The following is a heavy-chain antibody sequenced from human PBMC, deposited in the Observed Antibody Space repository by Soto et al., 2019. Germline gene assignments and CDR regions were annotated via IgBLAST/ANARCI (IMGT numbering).Heavy chain of an antibody. CDR2: IYYSGST. CDR1: GGSISSGGYY. V-gene: IGHV4-31*03. CDR3: AGGKRPYRYYWDL. J-gene: IGHJ4*02. D-gene: IGHD2-2*01. Sequence: SETLSLTCTVSGGSISSGGYYWSWIRQHPGKGLEWIGYIYYSGSTYYNPSLKSRVTISVDTSKNQFSLKLSSVTAADTAVYYWAGGKRPYRYYWDLWGQGNLVTVSS.